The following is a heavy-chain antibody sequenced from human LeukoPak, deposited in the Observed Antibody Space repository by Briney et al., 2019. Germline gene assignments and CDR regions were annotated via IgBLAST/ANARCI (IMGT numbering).Heavy chain of an antibody. CDR2: IYYTGST. J-gene: IGHJ4*02. CDR1: GGSISGYY. D-gene: IGHD6-6*01. V-gene: IGHV4-59*08. CDR3: ARISSSAPYFDH. Sequence: SETLSLTCSVSGGSISGYYWSWMRQPPGKGLEWIGYIYYTGSTNYNPSLKSRVTISVDTSMNQFSLKLSSVTAADTAVYYCARISSSAPYFDHWGQGSLVTVSS.